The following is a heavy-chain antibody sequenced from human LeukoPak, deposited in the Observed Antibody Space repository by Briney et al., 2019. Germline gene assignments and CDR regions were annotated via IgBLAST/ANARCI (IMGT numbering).Heavy chain of an antibody. Sequence: PSETLSLTCAVYGGSFSGYYWSWIRQPPGKGLEWIGEINHSGSTNYNPSLKSRVTISVDTSKNQFSLKLSSVTAADTAVYYCARGPGDYDYVWGSWPYTEFDYWGQGTLVTVSS. CDR1: GGSFSGYY. CDR2: INHSGST. V-gene: IGHV4-34*01. D-gene: IGHD3-16*01. J-gene: IGHJ4*02. CDR3: ARGPGDYDYVWGSWPYTEFDY.